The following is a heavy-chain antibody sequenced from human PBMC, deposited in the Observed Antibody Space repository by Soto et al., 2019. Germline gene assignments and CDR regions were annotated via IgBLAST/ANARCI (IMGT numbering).Heavy chain of an antibody. D-gene: IGHD1-1*01. CDR1: GFTISGKKY. CDR3: ATWHEREHAYDV. J-gene: IGHJ3*01. Sequence: DVQLVESGGGLIQPGESLRLSCAAFGFTISGKKYVAWLRQAPGKGLEWVSALYDLDGSFYAASVKGRFTTSSDSSKTTVYLQTSDLRPDDTAVYYCATWHEREHAYDVWGEGTTVTVSS. CDR2: LYDLDGS. V-gene: IGHV3-53*01.